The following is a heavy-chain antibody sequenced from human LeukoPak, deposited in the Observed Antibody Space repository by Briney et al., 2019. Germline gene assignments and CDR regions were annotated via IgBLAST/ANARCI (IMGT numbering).Heavy chain of an antibody. Sequence: GGSLRLSCAASGFIFTNYFMSWVRQAPGKGREGVASIKHEGSEKYYVDSVRGRFTISRDNTMNSLYLQMSSLRAEDTAVYYCATDRGWRTSGYYLYYFEYWGQGTLVTYSS. CDR3: ATDRGWRTSGYYLYYFEY. CDR2: IKHEGSEK. J-gene: IGHJ4*02. CDR1: GFIFTNYF. V-gene: IGHV3-7*01. D-gene: IGHD3-3*01.